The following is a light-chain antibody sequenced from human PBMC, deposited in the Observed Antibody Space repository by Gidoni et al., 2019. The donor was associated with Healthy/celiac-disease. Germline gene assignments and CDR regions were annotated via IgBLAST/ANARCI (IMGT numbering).Light chain of an antibody. J-gene: IGKJ2*01. CDR1: QSISSY. CDR3: QQSYSTPYT. V-gene: IGKV1-39*01. Sequence: DIQMTQSPSSLSASVGDRVTITCRASQSISSYLNWYQQKPGKALKLLIYAASSLQSGVPSRFSGSGSGTDFTLTISSLQPEDFATYYCQQSYSTPYTFXXXTKLEIK. CDR2: AAS.